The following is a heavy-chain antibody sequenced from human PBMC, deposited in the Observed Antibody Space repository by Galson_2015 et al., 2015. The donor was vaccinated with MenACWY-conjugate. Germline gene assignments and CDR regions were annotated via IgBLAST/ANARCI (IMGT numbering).Heavy chain of an antibody. Sequence: SLRLSCAASGFTFETFGMHWVRQAPGRGLEWVAFTRYDGSKEYYADSVKGRFTILKDNSKDTLSPLMDSLRAEDTAVYYCAKPHTSTYYRTLPFFDSWGQGTLVTVSS. CDR2: TRYDGSKE. V-gene: IGHV3-30*02. CDR3: AKPHTSTYYRTLPFFDS. D-gene: IGHD3-10*01. J-gene: IGHJ4*02. CDR1: GFTFETFG.